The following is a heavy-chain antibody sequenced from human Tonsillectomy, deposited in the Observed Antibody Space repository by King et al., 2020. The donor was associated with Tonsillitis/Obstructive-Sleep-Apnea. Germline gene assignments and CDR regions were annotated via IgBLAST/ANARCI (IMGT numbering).Heavy chain of an antibody. J-gene: IGHJ4*02. CDR1: GYTFTSYY. Sequence: VQLVESGAEVKKPGASVKVSCKASGYTFTSYYMHWVRQAPGQGLEWMGIINPSGGSTSYAQKFQGRITMTRDTSTSPFYMELSSLRSEDRAVVYCACGRADVGVTGYWGQGTLVTVSS. CDR2: INPSGGST. CDR3: ACGRADVGVTGY. V-gene: IGHV1-46*01. D-gene: IGHD3-3*01.